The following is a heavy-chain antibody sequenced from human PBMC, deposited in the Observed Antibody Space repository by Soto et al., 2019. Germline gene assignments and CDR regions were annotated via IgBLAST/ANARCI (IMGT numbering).Heavy chain of an antibody. Sequence: QVQLVQSGAEVKKPGSSVKVSCKASAGTFSSYAISWVRQAPGQGLEWMGGLIPIFGTANYAQKLQERVTITADESTSTAYMEQSSLSSEDRAVYYCATRSGWSNYYDSSGYLYWGQGTLVTVSS. CDR3: ATRSGWSNYYDSSGYLY. D-gene: IGHD3-22*01. V-gene: IGHV1-69*01. J-gene: IGHJ4*02. CDR1: AGTFSSYA. CDR2: LIPIFGTA.